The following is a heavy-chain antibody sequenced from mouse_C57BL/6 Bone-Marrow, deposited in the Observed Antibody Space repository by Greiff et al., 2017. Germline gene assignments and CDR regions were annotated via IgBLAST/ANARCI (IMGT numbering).Heavy chain of an antibody. V-gene: IGHV1-50*01. J-gene: IGHJ4*01. CDR3: AREDGSSSYYAMDY. D-gene: IGHD1-1*01. CDR1: GYTFTSYW. Sequence: VQLQQPGAELVKPGASVKLSCKASGYTFTSYWMQWVKQRPGQGLEWIGEIDPSDSYTNYNQQFKGKATLTLDTSSSTAYMQLSSLTSEDSAVYYCAREDGSSSYYAMDYWGQGTSVTVSS. CDR2: IDPSDSYT.